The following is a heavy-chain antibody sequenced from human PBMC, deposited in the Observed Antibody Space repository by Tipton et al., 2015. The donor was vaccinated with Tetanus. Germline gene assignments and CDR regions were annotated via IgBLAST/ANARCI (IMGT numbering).Heavy chain of an antibody. D-gene: IGHD2-15*01. CDR2: ISGSGGST. CDR1: GFTFNSYA. J-gene: IGHJ6*02. CDR3: AKDMRGYCSGGSCPPYYYYGMDV. Sequence: TLRLSCAASGFTFNSYAMSWVRQAPGKGLEWVSAISGSGGSTYYADSVKGRFTISRDNSKNTLYLQMNSLRAEDTAVYYCAKDMRGYCSGGSCPPYYYYGMDVWGQGTTVTVSS. V-gene: IGHV3-23*01.